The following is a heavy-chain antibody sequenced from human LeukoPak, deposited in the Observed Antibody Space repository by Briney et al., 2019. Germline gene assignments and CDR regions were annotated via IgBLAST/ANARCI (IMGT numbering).Heavy chain of an antibody. CDR2: ISWNSGTI. V-gene: IGHV3-9*01. J-gene: IGHJ3*02. Sequence: GGSLRLSCAASGFTFDDYVMNWVRQAPGKGLEWVSGISWNSGTIGYADSVKGRFTISRDNAKNSLYLQMNSLRAEDTALYYCVKGAAYHLGDAFVIWGQGTMVTVSS. CDR1: GFTFDDYV. D-gene: IGHD2-15*01. CDR3: VKGAAYHLGDAFVI.